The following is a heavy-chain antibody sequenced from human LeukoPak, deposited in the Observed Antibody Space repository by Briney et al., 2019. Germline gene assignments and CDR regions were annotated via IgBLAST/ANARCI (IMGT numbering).Heavy chain of an antibody. CDR2: ISADGGST. CDR1: GLNFDDSA. V-gene: IGHV3-43*02. J-gene: IGHJ4*02. CDR3: AKESGKFDY. Sequence: GGSLRLSCVASGLNFDDSAMHWVRQAPGKGLEWVSLISADGGSTFSADSVKGRFSISRDNSKNSLYLQMNSLRSEDTAMHYCAKESGKFDYWGQGTLVAVSS.